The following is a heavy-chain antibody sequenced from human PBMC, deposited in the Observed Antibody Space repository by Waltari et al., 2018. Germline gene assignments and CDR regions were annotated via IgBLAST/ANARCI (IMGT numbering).Heavy chain of an antibody. J-gene: IGHJ4*02. Sequence: EVQLVESGGGLIQPGGSLRLSCAASGFTVSSNYMSLVRRAPGKGLEWVAVIYSGGSTSYADSGKGRFTSSRDNAKNALYLQMNSLGAEDTAVYYCARDGAVAGTYYFDYWGQGTLVTVSS. V-gene: IGHV3-53*01. CDR1: GFTVSSNY. CDR3: ARDGAVAGTYYFDY. CDR2: IYSGGST. D-gene: IGHD6-19*01.